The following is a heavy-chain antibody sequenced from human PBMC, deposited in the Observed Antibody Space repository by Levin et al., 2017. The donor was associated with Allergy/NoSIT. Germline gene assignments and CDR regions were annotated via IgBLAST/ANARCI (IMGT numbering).Heavy chain of an antibody. CDR3: ARGPAATFFDY. J-gene: IGHJ4*02. CDR1: GFTVSSNY. V-gene: IGHV3-53*01. Sequence: PGGSLRLSCAASGFTVSSNYMSWVRQAPGKGLEWVSIIYSGNTTYYADSVKSRFTISRDNSKNTLYLQMNSLRAEDTAVYYCARGPAATFFDYWGQGTLVTVSS. D-gene: IGHD2-2*01. CDR2: IYSGNTT.